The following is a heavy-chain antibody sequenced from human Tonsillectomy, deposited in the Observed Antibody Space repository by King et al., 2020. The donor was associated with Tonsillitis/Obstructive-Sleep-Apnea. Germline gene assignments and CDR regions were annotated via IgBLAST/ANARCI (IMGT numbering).Heavy chain of an antibody. Sequence: VQLVESGGGVVQPGRSLRLSCAASGFTFSSYGMHWVRQAPGKGLEWVAGISYDGSNKYYADSVKGRFTISRDNSKNTLYLQMNSLRAEDTAVYYCAKSLGIVVVPAAINYWGQGTLVTVSS. D-gene: IGHD2-2*01. J-gene: IGHJ4*02. CDR1: GFTFSSYG. CDR3: AKSLGIVVVPAAINY. CDR2: ISYDGSNK. V-gene: IGHV3-30*18.